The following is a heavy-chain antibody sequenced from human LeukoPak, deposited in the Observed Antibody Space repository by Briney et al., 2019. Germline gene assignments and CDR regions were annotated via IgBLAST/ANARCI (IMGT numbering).Heavy chain of an antibody. CDR2: ITGDGTTT. Sequence: GGSLRLSCEASGLTFSNYGMSWVRQAPGKGLQWVSAITGDGTTTYYADSVKGRFTISRDNSKNMLYLQMSSLRAEDTAVYYCAKMHGYFDYWCQGALVPVSS. V-gene: IGHV3-23*01. CDR1: GLTFSNYG. CDR3: AKMHGYFDY. J-gene: IGHJ4*02.